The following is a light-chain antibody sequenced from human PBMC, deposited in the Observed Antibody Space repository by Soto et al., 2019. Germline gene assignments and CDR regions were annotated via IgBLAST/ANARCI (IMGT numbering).Light chain of an antibody. J-gene: IGLJ2*01. Sequence: QPVLTQSPSASASLGASVKLTCTLSSGHSDYAIAWHQQHPEKGPRYLMKVNSDGSHNKGDGIPDRFSGASSGAERYLTISSLQSEDEADYYCQTWGTAIVVFGGGTKLTVL. CDR2: VNSDGSH. V-gene: IGLV4-69*01. CDR3: QTWGTAIVV. CDR1: SGHSDYA.